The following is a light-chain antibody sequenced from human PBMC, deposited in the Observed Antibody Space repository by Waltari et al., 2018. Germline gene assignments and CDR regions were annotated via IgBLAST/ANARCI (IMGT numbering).Light chain of an antibody. CDR1: QGISNS. CDR3: QQYYSTLYT. Sequence: DIQMTQSPSSLSASVGDRVTITCRASQGISNSLAWYQQKPGQAPKLLLYAASRLESGVPSRFGGSGSGTDYTLTISSLQPEDFATYYCQQYYSTLYTFGQGTKLEIK. CDR2: AAS. V-gene: IGKV1-NL1*01. J-gene: IGKJ2*01.